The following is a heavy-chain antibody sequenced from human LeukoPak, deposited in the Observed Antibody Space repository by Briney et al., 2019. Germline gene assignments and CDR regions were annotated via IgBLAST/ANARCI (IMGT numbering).Heavy chain of an antibody. D-gene: IGHD3-3*02. CDR1: GFAFSSYA. J-gene: IGHJ6*02. CDR2: ISYDGSNK. Sequence: PGGCLRLSCAAPGFAFSSYAMHCGRQAPGKGREWVAVISYDGSNKYYADSVKGRFTISRDNSKNTLYLQMNSLRAEDTAVYYCARDLAREKASDYYYGMDVWGQGTTVTVSS. V-gene: IGHV3-30-3*01. CDR3: ARDLAREKASDYYYGMDV.